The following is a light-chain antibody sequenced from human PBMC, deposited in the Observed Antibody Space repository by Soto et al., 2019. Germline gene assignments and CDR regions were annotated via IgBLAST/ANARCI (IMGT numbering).Light chain of an antibody. CDR2: GGF. V-gene: IGKV3-15*01. CDR3: QQHNAWPLT. CDR1: QTLRNK. J-gene: IGKJ3*01. Sequence: IVLTQSPGTLSVSPGERVILSCRASQTLRNKLAWYQQKPGQAPRLLIYGGFTRATGIPARLSGSGSGTEFTLTINSLQSVDFAIYYCQQHNAWPLTFGPGTKLDLK.